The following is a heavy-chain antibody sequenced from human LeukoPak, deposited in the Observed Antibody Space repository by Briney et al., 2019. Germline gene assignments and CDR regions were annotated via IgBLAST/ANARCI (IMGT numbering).Heavy chain of an antibody. CDR2: INPNSGGT. CDR1: GYTFTGYY. J-gene: IGHJ6*02. D-gene: IGHD3-3*01. CDR3: ARLKRYYDFWTPGMDV. Sequence: ASVKVSCKASGYTFTGYYMHWVRQAPGRGLEWMGWINPNSGGTNYAQKFQGRVTMTRDTSISTAYMELSRLRSDDTAVYYCARLKRYYDFWTPGMDVWGQGTTVTVSS. V-gene: IGHV1-2*02.